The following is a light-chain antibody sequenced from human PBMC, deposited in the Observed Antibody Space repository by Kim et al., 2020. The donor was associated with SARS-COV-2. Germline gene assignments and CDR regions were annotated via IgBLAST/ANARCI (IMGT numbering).Light chain of an antibody. Sequence: QSALTQPASVSGSPGQSITISCTGTSSDIGAYNYVSWYQQHPDKAPKLMIYDVNNRPSGVSHRFSGSKSGNTASLTISGLQAEDEADYYCSSSTGSSTLVFGGGTQLTVL. CDR3: SSSTGSSTLV. CDR2: DVN. J-gene: IGLJ2*01. V-gene: IGLV2-14*03. CDR1: SSDIGAYNY.